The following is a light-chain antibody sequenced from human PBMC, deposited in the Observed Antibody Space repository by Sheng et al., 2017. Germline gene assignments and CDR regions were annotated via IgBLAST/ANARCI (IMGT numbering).Light chain of an antibody. CDR2: AAS. J-gene: IGKJ2*01. Sequence: AIRMTQSPSSFSASTGDRVTITCRASQGISSYLAWYQQKPGKAPKLLIYAASTLQSGVPSRFSGSGSGTDFTLTISSLQSEDFATYYCQESYSFAYTFGQGTKVEIK. V-gene: IGKV1-8*01. CDR3: QESYSFAYT. CDR1: QGISSY.